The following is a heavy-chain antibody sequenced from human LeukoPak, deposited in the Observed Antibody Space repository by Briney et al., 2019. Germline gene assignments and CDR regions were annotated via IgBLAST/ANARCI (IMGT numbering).Heavy chain of an antibody. CDR3: AKDSGGVAVL. D-gene: IGHD3-16*01. J-gene: IGHJ4*02. Sequence: GGSLRLSCATSGFTFSSYAMSWVRQAPGKGLEWVAVISYDGSNKYYADSVKGRFTISRDNSKNTLYLQMNSLRAEDTAVYYCAKDSGGVAVLWGQGTLVTVSS. CDR1: GFTFSSYA. V-gene: IGHV3-30*18. CDR2: ISYDGSNK.